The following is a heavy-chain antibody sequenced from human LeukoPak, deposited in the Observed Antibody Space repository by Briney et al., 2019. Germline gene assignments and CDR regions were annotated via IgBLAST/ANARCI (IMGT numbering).Heavy chain of an antibody. CDR2: ISSGGST. V-gene: IGHV3-53*01. Sequence: GGSLRLSCAASGFTVSSNYMSWVRQAPGKGLEWVSVISSGGSTSYADSAKGRFTISRDNSKNTLHLQMNGLRAEDTAVYYCARIDYGDNYWGQGTLVTVSS. D-gene: IGHD4-17*01. CDR1: GFTVSSNY. J-gene: IGHJ4*02. CDR3: ARIDYGDNY.